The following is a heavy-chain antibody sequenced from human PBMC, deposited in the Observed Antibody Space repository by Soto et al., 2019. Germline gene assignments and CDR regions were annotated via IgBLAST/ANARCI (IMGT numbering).Heavy chain of an antibody. J-gene: IGHJ2*01. D-gene: IGHD6-19*01. V-gene: IGHV4-34*01. Sequence: QVQLQQWGAGLLKPSETLSLTCAVYGGSFSGYYWSWIRQPPGKGLEWIGEINHRGSTNYNPSLKRRVHIXXDXSXXQFPLKLSSVTAADTAVYYCARWLGSRWGYWYFDLWGRGTPVTVSS. CDR3: ARWLGSRWGYWYFDL. CDR1: GGSFSGYY. CDR2: INHRGST.